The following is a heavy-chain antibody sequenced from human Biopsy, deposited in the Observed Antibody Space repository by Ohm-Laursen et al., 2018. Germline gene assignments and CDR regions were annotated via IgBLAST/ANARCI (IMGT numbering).Heavy chain of an antibody. D-gene: IGHD3-10*01. Sequence: SLILSCTASGVTLSGYGMNWVRQAPGKGLEWVAFIRYDGFNRYYADSVKGRFTISRDNSKNTLDLQMNSLRAEDTAVYYCATSTMVRSSGHAFDIWGQGTVVTVS. CDR1: GVTLSGYG. J-gene: IGHJ3*02. V-gene: IGHV3-30*02. CDR2: IRYDGFNR. CDR3: ATSTMVRSSGHAFDI.